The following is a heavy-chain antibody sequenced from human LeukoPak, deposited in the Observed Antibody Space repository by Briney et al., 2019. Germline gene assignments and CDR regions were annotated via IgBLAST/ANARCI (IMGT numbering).Heavy chain of an antibody. J-gene: IGHJ6*03. CDR1: GGTFSSYA. CDR3: ARDPFGGSYQQDYYMDV. D-gene: IGHD1-26*01. CDR2: IIPIFGTA. Sequence: SVKVSCKASGGTFSSYAISWVRQAPGQGLEWMGRIIPIFGTANYAQKFQGRVTITTDESTSTAYMELSSLRSEDTAVSYCARDPFGGSYQQDYYMDVWGKGTTVTVSS. V-gene: IGHV1-69*05.